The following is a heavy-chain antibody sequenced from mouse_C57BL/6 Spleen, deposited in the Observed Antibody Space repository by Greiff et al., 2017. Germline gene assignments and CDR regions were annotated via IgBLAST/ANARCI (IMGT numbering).Heavy chain of an antibody. CDR2: IDPSDSYT. J-gene: IGHJ4*01. D-gene: IGHD2-1*01. CDR1: GYTFTSYW. Sequence: QVQLQQSGAELVMPGASVKLSCKASGYTFTSYWMHWVKQRPGQGLEWIGEIDPSDSYTNYNQKFKGKSTLTVDKSSSTAYMQLSSLTSEDSAVYYCARGEGGNLYAMDYWGQGTSVTVSS. CDR3: ARGEGGNLYAMDY. V-gene: IGHV1-69*01.